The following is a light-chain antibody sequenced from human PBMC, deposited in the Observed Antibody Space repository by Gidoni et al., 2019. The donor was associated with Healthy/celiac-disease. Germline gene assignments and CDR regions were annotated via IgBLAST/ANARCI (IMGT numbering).Light chain of an antibody. Sequence: DIQMTQAPSSLSASVGDRVTITCRASQSISSYLNWYQQKPGKAPKLLIYAASSLQSGVPSRFSGSVSGTDFTLTISRLQPEDFATYYCQQSYSTPPLTFGGGTKVEIK. CDR3: QQSYSTPPLT. CDR2: AAS. CDR1: QSISSY. V-gene: IGKV1-39*01. J-gene: IGKJ4*01.